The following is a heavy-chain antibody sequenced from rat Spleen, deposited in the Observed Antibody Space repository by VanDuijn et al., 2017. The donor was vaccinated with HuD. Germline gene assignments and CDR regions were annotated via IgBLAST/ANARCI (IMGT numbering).Heavy chain of an antibody. D-gene: IGHD4-4*01. Sequence: EVQLVESGGGLVQPGRSLKLSCAASGFIFSDHNMAWVRQAPTKGLEWIASISSGGGNTYYRDSVKGRFTISRDNAKNTLYLQMDSLRSEDTATYYCARRGNSVYWNFDFWGPGTMVTVSS. J-gene: IGHJ1*01. CDR3: ARRGNSVYWNFDF. CDR1: GFIFSDHN. V-gene: IGHV5S23*01. CDR2: ISSGGGNT.